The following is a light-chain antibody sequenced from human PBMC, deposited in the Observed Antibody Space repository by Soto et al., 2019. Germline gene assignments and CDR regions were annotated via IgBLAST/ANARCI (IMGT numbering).Light chain of an antibody. Sequence: DIQMTQSPSTLSASVGDRVTITCRASQSISNSLAWYQQKPGKAPNLLIYKAFSLESGVPSRFSGSGSGTEFTLTISSLQPDDVATYYCRQYVSYPVTFGGGTKVEMK. CDR2: KAF. CDR1: QSISNS. J-gene: IGKJ4*01. CDR3: RQYVSYPVT. V-gene: IGKV1-5*03.